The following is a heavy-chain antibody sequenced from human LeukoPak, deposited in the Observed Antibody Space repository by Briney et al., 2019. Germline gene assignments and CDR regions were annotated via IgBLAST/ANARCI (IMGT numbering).Heavy chain of an antibody. D-gene: IGHD6-13*01. CDR1: GFTVSSNY. J-gene: IGHJ4*02. CDR3: ARDRGIAWYYFDY. Sequence: GGSLRLSCAASGFTVSSNYMSWVRQAPGKGLERVSVIYSGGSTYYADSVKGRFTISRDNSKNTLYLQMNSLRAEDTAVYYCARDRGIAWYYFDYWGQGTLVTVSS. CDR2: IYSGGST. V-gene: IGHV3-53*01.